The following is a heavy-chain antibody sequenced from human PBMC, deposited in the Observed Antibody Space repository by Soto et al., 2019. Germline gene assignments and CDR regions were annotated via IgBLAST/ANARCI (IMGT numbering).Heavy chain of an antibody. Sequence: QITLKESGPTLVKPTQTLTLTSTFSGFSLSTSGVGVGWIRQPPGKALEWLALIYCDDYKLYSPSLKSRLTITKDTSKNQLVLKMTNMEPVDKATYYCAHRVRGDGMDFCGQGTTVTVSS. J-gene: IGHJ6*02. V-gene: IGHV2-5*02. CDR2: IYCDDYK. CDR1: GFSLSTSGVG. CDR3: AHRVRGDGMDF.